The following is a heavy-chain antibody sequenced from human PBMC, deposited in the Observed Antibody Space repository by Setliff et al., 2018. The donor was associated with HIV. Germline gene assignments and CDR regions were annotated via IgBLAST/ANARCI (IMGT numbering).Heavy chain of an antibody. D-gene: IGHD4-17*01. V-gene: IGHV1-18*01. J-gene: IGHJ4*02. Sequence: GASVKVSCKASGYPFSGYGISWVRQAPGQGLEWMGWISAYSGDTNYAQKFQGRLTMTTDTSTSTAYMELRSLRSDDTAMYYCARPGGSYGDYGWYLRLWGQGTLVTVSS. CDR1: GYPFSGYG. CDR2: ISAYSGDT. CDR3: ARPGGSYGDYGWYLRL.